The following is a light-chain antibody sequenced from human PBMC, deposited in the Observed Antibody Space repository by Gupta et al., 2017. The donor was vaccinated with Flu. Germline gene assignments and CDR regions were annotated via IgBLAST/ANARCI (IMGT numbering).Light chain of an antibody. CDR1: QNVGNN. CDR3: QQYNTWPPLT. V-gene: IGKV3-15*01. CDR2: EVS. J-gene: IGKJ4*01. Sequence: EGATLSCRASQNVGNNLAWYQQKPGQAPRLLIFEVSARATGIPARFSGSGSGTEFTLTISSLQSEDFAVYYCQQYNTWPPLTFGGGTNVEMK.